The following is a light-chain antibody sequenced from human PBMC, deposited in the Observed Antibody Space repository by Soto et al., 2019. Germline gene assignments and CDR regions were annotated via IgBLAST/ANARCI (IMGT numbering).Light chain of an antibody. Sequence: EIVLTQSPGTLSLSPGERATLSCRASQSVSSSYLAWYQQKPGQAPRLLIYGASSRASGIPDRFSGSGSGTNFTLTISRLEPEDLAVYYFRQGGCSPTTFGQGTKLEIK. V-gene: IGKV3-20*01. CDR3: RQGGCSPTT. CDR1: QSVSSSY. CDR2: GAS. J-gene: IGKJ2*01.